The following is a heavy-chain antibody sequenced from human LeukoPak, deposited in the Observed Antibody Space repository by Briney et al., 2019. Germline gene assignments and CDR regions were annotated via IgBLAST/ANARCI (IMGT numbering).Heavy chain of an antibody. J-gene: IGHJ1*01. CDR3: ARDSYYDSSGYYSSEYFQH. Sequence: ASVKVSCKASGNTFTGYYVHWVRQAPGQGLEWMGWITPNSGGTSYAQKFQGRVTMTRDTSISTAYMELSRLRSDDTAVYYCARDSYYDSSGYYSSEYFQHWGQGTLVTVSS. D-gene: IGHD3-22*01. CDR1: GNTFTGYY. CDR2: ITPNSGGT. V-gene: IGHV1-2*02.